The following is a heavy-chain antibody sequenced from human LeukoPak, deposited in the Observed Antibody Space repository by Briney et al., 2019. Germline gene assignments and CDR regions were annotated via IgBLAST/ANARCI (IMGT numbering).Heavy chain of an antibody. J-gene: IGHJ5*02. V-gene: IGHV4-38-2*02. CDR2: IYHSGST. CDR1: GYSISSGYY. D-gene: IGHD2-15*01. CDR3: ARDSVYCSGGSCYGWFDP. Sequence: SETLSLTCTVAGYSISSGYYWGWIRQPPGKGLEWIGSIYHSGSTYYNPSLKSRVTISVDTSKNQFSLKLSSVTAADTAVYCCARDSVYCSGGSCYGWFDPWGQGTLVTVSS.